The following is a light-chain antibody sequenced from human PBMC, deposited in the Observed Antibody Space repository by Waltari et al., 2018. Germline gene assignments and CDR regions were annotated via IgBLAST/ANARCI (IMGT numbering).Light chain of an antibody. CDR1: QTITGSW. V-gene: IGKV3-20*01. J-gene: IGKJ4*01. CDR2: GAS. Sequence: EIVLTQSPGTLSVSPGERGPVSCRASQTITGSWLTWYHQKPGQAPRLLIYGASNRAPGIPDRFSGSGSGTDFTLTISRLEPEDSAVYYCQQYDGSVVTFGGGTKVEIK. CDR3: QQYDGSVVT.